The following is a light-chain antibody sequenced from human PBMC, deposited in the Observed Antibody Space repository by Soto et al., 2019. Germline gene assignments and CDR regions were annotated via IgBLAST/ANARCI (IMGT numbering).Light chain of an antibody. V-gene: IGLV1-44*01. Sequence: QSVLAQPPSASGTPGQRVTISCSGSSSNIRTNTVNWYHQLPGTAPKLVIYSNNQRPSGVPDRFSGSKSGTSASLAISGLQSEDEADYYCAAWDDSLNGWVFGGGTKLTVL. J-gene: IGLJ3*02. CDR1: SSNIRTNT. CDR2: SNN. CDR3: AAWDDSLNGWV.